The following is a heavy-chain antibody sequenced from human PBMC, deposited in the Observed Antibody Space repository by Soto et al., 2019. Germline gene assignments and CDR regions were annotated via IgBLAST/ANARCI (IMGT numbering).Heavy chain of an antibody. CDR1: GFTFSSYW. J-gene: IGHJ6*02. V-gene: IGHV3-7*05. CDR2: IKQDGSEK. CDR3: ARDIISPPTIFGVVIMQHLGYYYGMDV. D-gene: IGHD3-3*01. Sequence: GGSLRLSCAASGFTFSSYWMSWVRQAPGKGLEWVANIKQDGSEKYYVDSVKGRFTISRDNAKNSLYLQMNSLRAEDTAVYYCARDIISPPTIFGVVIMQHLGYYYGMDVWGQGTTVTVSS.